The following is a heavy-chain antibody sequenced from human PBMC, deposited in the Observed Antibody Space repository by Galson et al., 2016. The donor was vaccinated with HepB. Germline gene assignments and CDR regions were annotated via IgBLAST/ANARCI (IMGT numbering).Heavy chain of an antibody. V-gene: IGHV3-33*01. CDR3: ARGTETSWYGQFDY. D-gene: IGHD2-2*01. CDR1: GITFSRHV. CDR2: IWYDGSKK. Sequence: SLRLSCAASGITFSRHVMHWVRQAPGKGLEWVAFIWYDGSKKYYGTSVEGRFTISRDNSKNTLYLQINSLRVEDTAVYYCARGTETSWYGQFDYWGQGTLVTVSS. J-gene: IGHJ4*02.